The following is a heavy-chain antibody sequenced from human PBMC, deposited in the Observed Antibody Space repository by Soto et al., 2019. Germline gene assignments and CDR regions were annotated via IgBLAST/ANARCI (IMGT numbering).Heavy chain of an antibody. D-gene: IGHD3-9*01. V-gene: IGHV3-23*01. CDR1: GFTFSDYA. CDR3: AKTFGSHWLLDC. CDR2: MSGSGGSI. Sequence: GGSLRLSCAGSGFTFSDYAISWVRQSPGKGLEWVSAMSGSGGSIYYADSVKGRFTISRDNSKNTVYLQMSSLRGEDTAVYYCAKTFGSHWLLDCWGQGTLVTVSS. J-gene: IGHJ4*02.